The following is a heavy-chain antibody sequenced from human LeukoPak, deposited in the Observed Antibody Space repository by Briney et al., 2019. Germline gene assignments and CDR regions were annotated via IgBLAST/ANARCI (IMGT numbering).Heavy chain of an antibody. V-gene: IGHV4-59*08. CDR1: GDSISSYY. CDR3: ARGIVGANKARWFDP. J-gene: IGHJ5*02. D-gene: IGHD1-26*01. CDR2: IYYSGST. Sequence: SETLSLTCTVSGDSISSYYWSWMRQPPGKGLEWIGYIYYSGSTNYNPSLKSRVTISVDTSKNQFSLKLNSVTAADTAVYYCARGIVGANKARWFDPWGQGTLVIVSS.